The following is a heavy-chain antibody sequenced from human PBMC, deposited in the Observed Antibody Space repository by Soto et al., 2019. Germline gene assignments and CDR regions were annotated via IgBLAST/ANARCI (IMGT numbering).Heavy chain of an antibody. CDR2: ISTYNGNT. D-gene: IGHD3-3*01. V-gene: IGHV1-18*01. CDR3: ARDGKYYDFWSGYQTPIFDY. J-gene: IGHJ4*02. CDR1: GYTFTSYG. Sequence: ASVKVSCKASGYTFTSYGISWVRQAPGQGLEWMGWISTYNGNTNYAQKLQGRVTMTTDTSTSTAYMELRSLRSDDTAVYYCARDGKYYDFWSGYQTPIFDYWGQGTLVTVSS.